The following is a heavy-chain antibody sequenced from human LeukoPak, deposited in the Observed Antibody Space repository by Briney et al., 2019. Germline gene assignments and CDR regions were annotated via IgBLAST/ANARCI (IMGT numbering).Heavy chain of an antibody. D-gene: IGHD5-18*01. V-gene: IGHV1-24*01. J-gene: IGHJ1*01. CDR1: GYTLTELS. CDR3: ATVVDAAMVRPFQH. Sequence: ASVEVSCKVSGYTLTELSMHWVRQAPGKGLEWMGGFDPEDGETIYAQKFQGRVTMTEDTSTDTAYMELSSLRSEDTAVYYCATVVDAAMVRPFQHWGQGTLVTVSS. CDR2: FDPEDGET.